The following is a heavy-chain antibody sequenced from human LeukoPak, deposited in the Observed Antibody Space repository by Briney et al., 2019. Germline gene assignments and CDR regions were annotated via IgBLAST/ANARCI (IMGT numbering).Heavy chain of an antibody. D-gene: IGHD2-2*02. CDR3: AKHLRATNTYTFFGLDV. CDR2: ISWNGGST. J-gene: IGHJ6*02. CDR1: GFSFKDYG. V-gene: IGHV3-9*01. Sequence: SGRSLRLSCAAPGFSFKDYGTHWVRHPPGKGLEWVSGISWNGGSTDYADSVKGRFTISRDNAKNSLYLQLSSLRPEDTALYYCAKHLRATNTYTFFGLDVWGQGTTVTVAS.